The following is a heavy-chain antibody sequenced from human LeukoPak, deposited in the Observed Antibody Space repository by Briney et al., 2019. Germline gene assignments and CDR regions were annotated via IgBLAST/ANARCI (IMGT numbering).Heavy chain of an antibody. V-gene: IGHV3-23*01. CDR3: AKDFEVVSGVYYYDSSGYYFDY. J-gene: IGHJ4*02. Sequence: GGSLRLSCAASGFTFSSYAMSWVRQAPGKGLEWVSAISGSGGSTYYADSVKGRFTISGDNSKNTLYLQMNSLRAEDTAVYYCAKDFEVVSGVYYYDSSGYYFDYWGQGTLVTVSS. CDR2: ISGSGGST. CDR1: GFTFSSYA. D-gene: IGHD3-22*01.